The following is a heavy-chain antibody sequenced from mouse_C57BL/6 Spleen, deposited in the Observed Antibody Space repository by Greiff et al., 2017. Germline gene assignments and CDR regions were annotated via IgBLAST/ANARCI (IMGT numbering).Heavy chain of an antibody. CDR1: GYTFTDYY. V-gene: IGHV1-19*01. Sequence: EVQLQQSGPVLVKPGASVKMSCKASGYTFTDYYMNWVKQSHGKSLEWIGVINPYNGGTSYNQKFKGKATLTVDKSSSTAYMELNSLTSEDSAVYYCARSYDGYYRFAYWGQGTLVTVSA. D-gene: IGHD2-3*01. CDR2: INPYNGGT. J-gene: IGHJ3*01. CDR3: ARSYDGYYRFAY.